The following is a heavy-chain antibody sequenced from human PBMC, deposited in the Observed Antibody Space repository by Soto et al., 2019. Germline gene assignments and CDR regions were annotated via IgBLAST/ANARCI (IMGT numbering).Heavy chain of an antibody. Sequence: SGPTLVNPTQTLTLTCTFSGFSLSTSGVGVGWIRQPPGKALECLALIYWDDDKRYSTSPMSRLTINEDTSKNQVALTMTNMDPVDTATSYSAHRPTKVGAHGAFDIWGQGTKVTVSS. D-gene: IGHD1-26*01. CDR1: GFSLSTSGVG. CDR3: AHRPTKVGAHGAFDI. J-gene: IGHJ3*02. V-gene: IGHV2-5*02. CDR2: IYWDDDK.